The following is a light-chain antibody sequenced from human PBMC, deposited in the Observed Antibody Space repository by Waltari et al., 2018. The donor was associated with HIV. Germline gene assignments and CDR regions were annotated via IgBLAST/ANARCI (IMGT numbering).Light chain of an antibody. CDR2: EDN. V-gene: IGLV6-57*01. CDR3: QSFDSTTVV. CDR1: SGSIAINY. J-gene: IGLJ2*01. Sequence: NFMLTQPHSVSESPGKTVTISCTRSSGSIAINYVQWFQQRPRSSPITVIYEDNQRPSGVPDRFSGSIDSSSNSASLTISGLKTEDEADYYCQSFDSTTVVFGGGTELTVL.